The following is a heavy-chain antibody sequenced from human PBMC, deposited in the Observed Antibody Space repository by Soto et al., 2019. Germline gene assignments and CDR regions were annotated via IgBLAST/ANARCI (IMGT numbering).Heavy chain of an antibody. J-gene: IGHJ4*02. D-gene: IGHD3-10*01. CDR2: IRSKANSYAT. CDR1: GFTFSGSA. Sequence: GGSLRLSCAASGFTFSGSAMHWVRQASGKGLEWVGRIRSKANSYATAYAASVKGRFTISRDDSKNTAYLQMNSLKTEDTAVYYCTRPQITMVRGVISPGSFDYWGQGTLVTVSS. CDR3: TRPQITMVRGVISPGSFDY. V-gene: IGHV3-73*01.